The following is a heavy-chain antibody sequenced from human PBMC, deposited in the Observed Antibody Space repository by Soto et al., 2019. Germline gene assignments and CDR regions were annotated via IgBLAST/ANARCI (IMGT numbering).Heavy chain of an antibody. CDR2: IYYSGST. CDR3: ASPKIAFYNWFDP. D-gene: IGHD3-3*02. CDR1: GSSISSSSYY. J-gene: IGHJ5*02. V-gene: IGHV4-39*01. Sequence: SDTLSLTYIVSGSSISSSSYYWGWIRQPPGKGLEWIGSIYYSGSTYYNPSLKSRVTISVDTSKNQFSLKLSSVTAAGTAVYYCASPKIAFYNWFDPWAQG.